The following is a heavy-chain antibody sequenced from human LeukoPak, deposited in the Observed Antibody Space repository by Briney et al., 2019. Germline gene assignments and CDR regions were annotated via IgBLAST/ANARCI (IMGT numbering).Heavy chain of an antibody. J-gene: IGHJ6*03. CDR1: GYTFTSYY. CDR2: INPNSGGT. D-gene: IGHD5-12*01. V-gene: IGHV1-2*02. Sequence: ASVKVSCKASGYTFTSYYMHWVRQAPGQGLEWMGWINPNSGGTNYAQKFQGRVTMTRDTSISTAYMELSRLRSEDTAVYYCARGGSGYERGWIFSDYYYYYYMDVWGKGTTVTVSS. CDR3: ARGGSGYERGWIFSDYYYYYYMDV.